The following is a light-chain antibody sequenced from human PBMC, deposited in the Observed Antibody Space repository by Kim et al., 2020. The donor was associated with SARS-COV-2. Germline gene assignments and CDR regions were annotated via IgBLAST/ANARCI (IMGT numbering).Light chain of an antibody. Sequence: LAWYQQKPGQPPKLLIYWASTRESGVPDRFSGGGSGTDFTLTISSLQAEDVAVYYCQQYYSTPRTFGQGTKLEI. CDR3: QQYYSTPRT. CDR2: WAS. J-gene: IGKJ2*01. V-gene: IGKV4-1*01.